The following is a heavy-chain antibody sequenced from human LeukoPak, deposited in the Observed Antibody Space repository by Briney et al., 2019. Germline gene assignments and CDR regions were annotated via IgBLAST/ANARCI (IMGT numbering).Heavy chain of an antibody. CDR3: ARDDYYDSSGYYYSHQYYYYGMDV. CDR2: ISAYNGNT. V-gene: IGHV1-18*01. D-gene: IGHD3-22*01. CDR1: GYTFTSYG. J-gene: IGHJ6*02. Sequence: ASVKVSCKASGYTFTSYGISWVRQAPGQGLEWMGWISAYNGNTNYAQKLQGRVTMTTDTSTSTAYMELRSLRSDDTAVYYCARDDYYDSSGYYYSHQYYYYGMDVWGQGTTVTVSS.